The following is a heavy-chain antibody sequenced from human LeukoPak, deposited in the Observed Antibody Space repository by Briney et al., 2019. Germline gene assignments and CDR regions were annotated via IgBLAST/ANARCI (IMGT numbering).Heavy chain of an antibody. V-gene: IGHV4-59*08. Sequence: SETLSLTCTVSGGSISPYYWSWIRQPPGKGLEWIGYIYYSGSTNYNPSLKSRVTISLDTSKKQFSLKLRSVTAADTAVYYCARQGGDVDYWGQGTLVTVSS. CDR3: ARQGGDVDY. CDR1: GGSISPYY. CDR2: IYYSGST. D-gene: IGHD1-26*01. J-gene: IGHJ4*02.